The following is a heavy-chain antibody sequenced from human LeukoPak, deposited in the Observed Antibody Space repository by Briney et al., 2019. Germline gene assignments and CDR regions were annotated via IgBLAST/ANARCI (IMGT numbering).Heavy chain of an antibody. V-gene: IGHV3-48*03. CDR3: ARDNGEWRLNWFDH. J-gene: IGHJ5*02. Sequence: GGSLRLSCAASGFTFSSFEMNWVRQAPGKGLEWVSYISSIGSTIYYADSVKGRFTISRDNAKNTLYLQMNSLRAEDTAVYYCARDNGEWRLNWFDHWGQGTLVTVSS. CDR1: GFTFSSFE. CDR2: ISSIGSTI. D-gene: IGHD2-8*01.